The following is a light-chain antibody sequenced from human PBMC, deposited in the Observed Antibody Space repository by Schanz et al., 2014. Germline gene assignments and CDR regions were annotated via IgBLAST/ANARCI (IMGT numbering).Light chain of an antibody. J-gene: IGKJ1*01. Sequence: DIVMTQSPDSLAVSLGERATINCKSSQSVLYSSNNKNYLAWYQQKPGQPPKLLIYWASTRQSGVPDRFTGGGSGTDFTLTISSLQAEDVAVYYCLQYYFPPRTFGQGTKVEIK. CDR3: LQYYFPPRT. CDR2: WAS. V-gene: IGKV4-1*01. CDR1: QSVLYSSNNKNY.